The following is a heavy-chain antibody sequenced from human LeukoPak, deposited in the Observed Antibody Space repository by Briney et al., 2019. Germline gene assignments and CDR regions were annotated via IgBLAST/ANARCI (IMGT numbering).Heavy chain of an antibody. J-gene: IGHJ6*02. V-gene: IGHV3-23*01. CDR3: AREALVPAAGNYYYYYGMDV. CDR2: ISGSGGST. CDR1: GFTFSSYA. D-gene: IGHD2-2*01. Sequence: PGGSLRLSCAASGFTFSSYAMSWVRQAPGKGLEWVSAISGSGGSTYYADSVKGRFTISRDNSKNTLYLQMNSLRAEDTAVYYCAREALVPAAGNYYYYYGMDVWGQGTTVTVSS.